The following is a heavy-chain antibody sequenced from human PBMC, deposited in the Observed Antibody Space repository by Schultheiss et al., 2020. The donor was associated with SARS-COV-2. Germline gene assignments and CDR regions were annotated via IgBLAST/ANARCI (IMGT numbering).Heavy chain of an antibody. CDR3: ARDQGRGYDFWSGYPRGWYFDL. D-gene: IGHD3-3*01. CDR2: ISSSSSYI. V-gene: IGHV3-21*01. J-gene: IGHJ2*01. CDR1: GFTFSSYE. Sequence: GGSLRLSCAASGFTFSSYEMNWVRQAPGKGLEWVSSISSSSSYIYYADSVKGRFTISRDNAKNTLYLQMNSLRAEDTAVYYCARDQGRGYDFWSGYPRGWYFDLWGRGTLVTVSS.